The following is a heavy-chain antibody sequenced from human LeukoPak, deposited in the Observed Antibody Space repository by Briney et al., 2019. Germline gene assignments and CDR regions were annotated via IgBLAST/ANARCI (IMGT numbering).Heavy chain of an antibody. J-gene: IGHJ3*02. Sequence: PGGSLRLSCAASGFTFSSYAMSWVRQAPGKGLEWVSAISGSGGSTYYADSVKGRFTISRDNSKNTLYLQMNSLRAEDTAVYYCAKGAPSMAYQEWGDAFDIWGKGTMVTVSS. V-gene: IGHV3-23*01. D-gene: IGHD1-26*01. CDR3: AKGAPSMAYQEWGDAFDI. CDR1: GFTFSSYA. CDR2: ISGSGGST.